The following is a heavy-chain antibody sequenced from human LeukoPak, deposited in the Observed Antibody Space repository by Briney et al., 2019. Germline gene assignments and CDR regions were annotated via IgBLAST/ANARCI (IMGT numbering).Heavy chain of an antibody. J-gene: IGHJ6*02. D-gene: IGHD2/OR15-2a*01. V-gene: IGHV1-8*01. Sequence: ASVKVSCKASGYTFTSYDINWVRQATGQGLEWMGWMNPNSGNTGYAQKFRGRVTMTRNTSISTAYMELSSLRSEDTAVYYCARNSRHYYYYYGMDVWGQGTTVTVSS. CDR3: ARNSRHYYYYYGMDV. CDR2: MNPNSGNT. CDR1: GYTFTSYD.